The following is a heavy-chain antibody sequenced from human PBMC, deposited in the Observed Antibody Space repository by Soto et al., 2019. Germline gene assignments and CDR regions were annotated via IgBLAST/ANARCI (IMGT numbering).Heavy chain of an antibody. Sequence: EASVKVSCKASGYTFTNYYMHWVRQAPGQGLEWMGMINPQGGRTTYAQKFQGRVTITADKSTSTAYMELSSLRSEDTAVYYCATSQGITGTVIDYWGQGTLVTVSS. V-gene: IGHV1-46*01. D-gene: IGHD1-20*01. J-gene: IGHJ4*02. CDR1: GYTFTNYY. CDR3: ATSQGITGTVIDY. CDR2: INPQGGRT.